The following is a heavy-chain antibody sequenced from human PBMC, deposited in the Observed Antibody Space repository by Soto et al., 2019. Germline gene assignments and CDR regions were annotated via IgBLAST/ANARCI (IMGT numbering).Heavy chain of an antibody. CDR2: MNPNSGNT. CDR3: ARLKTPITIFGVVIRNYYGMDV. J-gene: IGHJ6*02. CDR1: RYSFTSYD. D-gene: IGHD3-3*01. V-gene: IGHV1-8*01. Sequence: SCKDSRYSFTSYDRKWLQQATEKGLEWMGWMNPNSGNTGYAQKFQGRVTMTRNTSISTAYMELSSLRSEDTAVYYCARLKTPITIFGVVIRNYYGMDVWGQGTTVTVSS.